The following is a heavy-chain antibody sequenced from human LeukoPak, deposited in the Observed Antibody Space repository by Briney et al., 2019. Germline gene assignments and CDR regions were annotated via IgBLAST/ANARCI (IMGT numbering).Heavy chain of an antibody. CDR3: ARGSVVRGVITAPFDY. V-gene: IGHV4-38-2*02. D-gene: IGHD3-10*01. J-gene: IGHJ4*02. CDR2: VYHSGST. Sequence: SETLSLTCIVSGYSISSGYYWGWIRQPPGKGLEWIGSVYHSGSTDYNPSLKSRVAISLDKSSNHFSLRLTSVTAADTAMYYCARGSVVRGVITAPFDYWGQGTLVTVSS. CDR1: GYSISSGYY.